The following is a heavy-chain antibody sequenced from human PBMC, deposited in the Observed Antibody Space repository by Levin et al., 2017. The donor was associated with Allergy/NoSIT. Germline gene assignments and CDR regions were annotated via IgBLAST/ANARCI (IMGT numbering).Heavy chain of an antibody. V-gene: IGHV3-23*01. CDR2: INSGGGST. J-gene: IGHJ6*02. CDR1: GFTFSNYA. CDR3: AKDGQGDYADYLYDRGMEA. Sequence: PGGSLRLSCAASGFTFSNYAMSWVRQAPGKGLEWVSSINSGGGSTYYGDSVRGRFTISRDNSKNTLYLYMNNLRVDDTAAYFCAKDGQGDYADYLYDRGMEAWGQGTTVTVSS. D-gene: IGHD4-17*01.